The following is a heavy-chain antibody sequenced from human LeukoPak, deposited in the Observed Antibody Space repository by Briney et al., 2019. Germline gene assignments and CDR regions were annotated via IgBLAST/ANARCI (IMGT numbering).Heavy chain of an antibody. CDR3: AKDISARVLQQVAGRLVY. CDR1: GFTFDDYA. D-gene: IGHD6-19*01. Sequence: PGGSLRLSCAASGFTFDDYAMHWVRQAPGKGLEWVSGISWNSGSIGYADSVKGRFTISRDNAKNSLYLQMNSLRAEDTALYYCAKDISARVLQQVAGRLVYWGQGTLVTVSS. CDR2: ISWNSGSI. J-gene: IGHJ4*02. V-gene: IGHV3-9*01.